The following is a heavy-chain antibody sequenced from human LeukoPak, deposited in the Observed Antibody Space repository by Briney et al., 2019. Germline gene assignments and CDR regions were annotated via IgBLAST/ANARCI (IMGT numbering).Heavy chain of an antibody. CDR1: GGTFSSYS. J-gene: IGHJ6*03. CDR3: ARDPVIAVESSATPMAYYMDV. CDR2: IIPIFGNT. V-gene: IGHV1-69*13. D-gene: IGHD5-18*01. Sequence: SVKVSCKASGGTFSSYSITWLRQAPGQGLEWMGGIIPIFGNTNYAQKLQGRVTITADESTSTAYMELSGLRSGDTAVYFCARDPVIAVESSATPMAYYMDVWGKGTTVTVSS.